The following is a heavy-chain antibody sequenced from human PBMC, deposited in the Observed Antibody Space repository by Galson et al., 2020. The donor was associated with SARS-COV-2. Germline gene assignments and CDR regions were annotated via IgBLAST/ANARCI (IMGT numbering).Heavy chain of an antibody. J-gene: IGHJ6*03. CDR1: GFTFSSYD. V-gene: IGHV3-13*01. CDR2: IGTAGDT. Sequence: GGSLRLSCAASGFTFSSYDMHWVRQATGKGLEWVSAIGTAGDTYYPGSVKGRFTISRENAKNSLYLQMNSLRAGDTAVYYCARGASSSSFKIYYYYYYMDVWGKGTTVTVSS. D-gene: IGHD6-6*01. CDR3: ARGASSSSFKIYYYYYYMDV.